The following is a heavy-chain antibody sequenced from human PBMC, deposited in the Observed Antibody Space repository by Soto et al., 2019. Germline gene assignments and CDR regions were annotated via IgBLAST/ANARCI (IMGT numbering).Heavy chain of an antibody. Sequence: QVQLVESGGGVVQPGRSLRLSCAASGFTFSSYAMHWVRQAPGKGLEWVAVISYDGSNKYYADSVRGRFTISRDNSKTLYLKMNTLRGEDTALYYCVRDTSPYSSGWHNRHFDYWGQGTLVTVSS. CDR2: ISYDGSNK. J-gene: IGHJ4*02. D-gene: IGHD6-19*01. CDR1: GFTFSSYA. CDR3: VRDTSPYSSGWHNRHFDY. V-gene: IGHV3-30-3*01.